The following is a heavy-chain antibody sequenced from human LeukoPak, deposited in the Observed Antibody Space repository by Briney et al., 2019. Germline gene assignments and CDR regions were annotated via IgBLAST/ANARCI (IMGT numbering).Heavy chain of an antibody. CDR1: GYTFTSYG. Sequence: ASVKVSCKASGYTFTSYGISWVRQAPGQGLEWMGWISAYNGNTNYAQKFQGRVTMTTDTSTSTAYMELRSLRSDDTAVYYCARDQQIFSGPYGSGSYYKSRGNWFDPWGQGTLVTVSS. D-gene: IGHD3-10*01. J-gene: IGHJ5*02. V-gene: IGHV1-18*01. CDR3: ARDQQIFSGPYGSGSYYKSRGNWFDP. CDR2: ISAYNGNT.